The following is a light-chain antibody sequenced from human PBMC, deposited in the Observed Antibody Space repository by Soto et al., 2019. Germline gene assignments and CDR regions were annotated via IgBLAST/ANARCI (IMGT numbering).Light chain of an antibody. CDR3: QHCDHLPPLS. J-gene: IGKJ4*01. CDR1: QDIKNY. CDR2: DAS. Sequence: DIQMTQSPSSLSASVGDRVTITCQASQDIKNYLNWYQQKPGKAPNLLIYDASNLKTGVPSRFSGSGSGTHFTFTISSLQPEDVATYYCQHCDHLPPLSFGGGTKVEIK. V-gene: IGKV1-33*01.